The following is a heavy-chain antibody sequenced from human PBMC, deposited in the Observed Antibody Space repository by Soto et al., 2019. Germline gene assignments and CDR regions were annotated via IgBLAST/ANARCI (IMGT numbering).Heavy chain of an antibody. J-gene: IGHJ3*02. Sequence: GASVKVSCKASGYTFTSYYMHWVRQAPGQGLEWMGIINPSGGSTSYAQKFQGRVTMTRDTSTSTVYTELSSLRSEDTAVYYCARVPSARRLTGGNAFDIWGQGTMVTVSS. CDR3: ARVPSARRLTGGNAFDI. V-gene: IGHV1-46*01. CDR1: GYTFTSYY. D-gene: IGHD3-10*01. CDR2: INPSGGST.